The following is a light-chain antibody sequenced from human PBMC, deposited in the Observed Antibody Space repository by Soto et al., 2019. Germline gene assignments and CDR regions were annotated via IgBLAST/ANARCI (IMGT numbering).Light chain of an antibody. CDR1: QSVSSKY. J-gene: IGKJ1*01. CDR2: ATS. Sequence: EIVLTQSPGTLSLSPGEIATLSFRASQSVSSKYLAWYQHRPGQAPRLLIYATSRSATGIPDRFSGSGSGTEVTFTISRLEPEDFAVFYWQQYATSPWTCGQGTKVEIK. V-gene: IGKV3-20*01. CDR3: QQYATSPWT.